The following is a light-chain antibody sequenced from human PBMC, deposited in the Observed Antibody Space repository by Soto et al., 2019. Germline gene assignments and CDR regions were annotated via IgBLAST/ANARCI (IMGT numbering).Light chain of an antibody. Sequence: DIQMTQSPSSLSASVGDTVAITCRASQTITFYLNWYQQEPGKPPKLLIYGANTLQGGVPSRFSAGGSVTDFTLTINTLHPEDIATYYCQQTYTPPFTFGQGTKLQIK. J-gene: IGKJ2*01. CDR2: GAN. CDR1: QTITFY. CDR3: QQTYTPPFT. V-gene: IGKV1-39*01.